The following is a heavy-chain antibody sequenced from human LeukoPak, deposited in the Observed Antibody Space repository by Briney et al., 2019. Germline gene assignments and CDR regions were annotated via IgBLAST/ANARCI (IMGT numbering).Heavy chain of an antibody. Sequence: GGSLRLSCAASGFTFSDYILDWVRQAPGKGLEWVGRIRRGANSYTTEYAASVKGRFTISSDDSKNSLYLHMNSLKTEDTAVYHCSRDGGEGGNSAFDIWGQGTMVTVSS. V-gene: IGHV3-72*01. J-gene: IGHJ3*02. CDR3: SRDGGEGGNSAFDI. CDR2: IRRGANSYTT. CDR1: GFTFSDYI. D-gene: IGHD3-16*01.